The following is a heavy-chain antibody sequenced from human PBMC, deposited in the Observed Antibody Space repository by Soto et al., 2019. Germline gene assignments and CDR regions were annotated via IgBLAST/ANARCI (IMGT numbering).Heavy chain of an antibody. V-gene: IGHV3-66*04. CDR1: GFTVRSNY. J-gene: IGHJ3*02. Sequence: GGSLRLSCAASGFTVRSNYMSWVRQAPGKGLEWVSVIYSGGSTYYADSVKGRFTISRDNSKNTLYLQMNSLRAEDTAVYYCARLGYDILTGYPGDAFDIWGQGTMVTVSS. CDR2: IYSGGST. CDR3: ARLGYDILTGYPGDAFDI. D-gene: IGHD3-9*01.